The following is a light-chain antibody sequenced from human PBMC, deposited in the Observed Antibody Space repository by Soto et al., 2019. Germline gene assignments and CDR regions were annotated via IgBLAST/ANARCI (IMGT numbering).Light chain of an antibody. V-gene: IGLV1-44*01. CDR1: SSNIGSNT. CDR2: SNN. CDR3: AAWDDSLNGV. J-gene: IGLJ1*01. Sequence: QSVLTQPPSASGTPGQRVTISCSGSSSNIGSNTVNWYQQLPGTAPKLLIYSNNQRPSGVPDRFSSSKSGTSASLAISGLQSEDEADYYCAAWDDSLNGVFGTGTKVTVL.